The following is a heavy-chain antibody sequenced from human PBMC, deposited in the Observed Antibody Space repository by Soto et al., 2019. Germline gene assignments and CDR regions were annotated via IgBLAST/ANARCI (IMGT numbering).Heavy chain of an antibody. J-gene: IGHJ4*02. Sequence: EVQLVESGGGLVQPGGSLRLSCEASGFTFSSYAMNWVRQAPGKGLEWVSGISDSSTTTYYSDSVKGRFTISRDNSKRMLYMQMNSLRNEDTAVYYCARRGYFYESSGYNPFDYWGQGALVTGSS. CDR3: ARRGYFYESSGYNPFDY. CDR1: GFTFSSYA. D-gene: IGHD3-22*01. V-gene: IGHV3-23*04. CDR2: ISDSSTTT.